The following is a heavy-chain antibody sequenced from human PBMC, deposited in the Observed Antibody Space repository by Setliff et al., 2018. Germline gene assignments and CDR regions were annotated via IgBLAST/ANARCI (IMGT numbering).Heavy chain of an antibody. Sequence: ASVKVSCKASGYSFSDYGISWVRQAPGQGLEWMGWISPYNEKTNYAEKFQGRVTMTTDTSTTTVYMELRSLTSDDTAVYYCAREGRRYYDSSGYYYDPYYYYYMDVWGKGTTVTVSS. V-gene: IGHV1-18*01. D-gene: IGHD3-22*01. CDR2: ISPYNEKT. CDR3: AREGRRYYDSSGYYYDPYYYYYMDV. J-gene: IGHJ6*03. CDR1: GYSFSDYG.